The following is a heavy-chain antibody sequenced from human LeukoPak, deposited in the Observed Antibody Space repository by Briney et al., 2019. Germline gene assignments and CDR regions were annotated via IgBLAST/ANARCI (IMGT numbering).Heavy chain of an antibody. CDR2: IIPIFGTA. J-gene: IGHJ4*02. V-gene: IGHV1-69*05. Sequence: AASVKVSCKASGGTFSSYAISWLRQAPEQGLEWMGGIIPIFGTANYAQKFQGRVTITTDESTSTAYMELSSLRSEDTAVYYCARDRTPLDSPTFDYWGQGTLVTVSS. CDR1: GGTFSSYA. CDR3: ARDRTPLDSPTFDY. D-gene: IGHD4-23*01.